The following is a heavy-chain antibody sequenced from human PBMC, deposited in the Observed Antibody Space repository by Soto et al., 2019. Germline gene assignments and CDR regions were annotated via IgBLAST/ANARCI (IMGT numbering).Heavy chain of an antibody. CDR1: GFTFSRYW. J-gene: IGHJ4*02. Sequence: GGSLRLSCAASGFTFSRYWMTWVRQAPGKGLEWVANIKQDGSEIYYVDSVKGRFTISRDNAENSLYLQLNSLRAEDTAVYYCARDPVCSGGSCYDYWGQGTLVTVSS. D-gene: IGHD2-15*01. CDR2: IKQDGSEI. CDR3: ARDPVCSGGSCYDY. V-gene: IGHV3-7*01.